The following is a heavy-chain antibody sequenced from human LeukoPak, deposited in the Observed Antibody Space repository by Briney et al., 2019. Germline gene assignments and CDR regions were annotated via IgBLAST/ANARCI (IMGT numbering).Heavy chain of an antibody. J-gene: IGHJ4*02. V-gene: IGHV3-7*03. CDR3: ARVIVTVPGQSDYFGY. D-gene: IGHD2/OR15-2a*01. Sequence: GGSLRLSCATSGFTFSNYWMCWVRQAPGKGLEWVANVRQDGGDKYYADSVKGRFTISRDNAKNSLYLQMNSLRAEDTAVYSCARVIVTVPGQSDYFGYWGQGTLVTFSS. CDR1: GFTFSNYW. CDR2: VRQDGGDK.